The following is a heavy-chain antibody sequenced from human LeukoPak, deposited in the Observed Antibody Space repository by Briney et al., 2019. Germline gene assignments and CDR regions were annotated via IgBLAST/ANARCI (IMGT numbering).Heavy chain of an antibody. Sequence: GGSLRLSCAASGFTFSTYWMSWVRQAPGKGLEWVANIKKDGSEKYYMDSVKGRFTISRDNAENSLYLRMNSLRAEDTAVYYCAREGVHCSGRSCLKAYWGQGTQVTVSS. CDR1: GFTFSTYW. CDR2: IKKDGSEK. J-gene: IGHJ4*02. V-gene: IGHV3-7*03. D-gene: IGHD2-15*01. CDR3: AREGVHCSGRSCLKAY.